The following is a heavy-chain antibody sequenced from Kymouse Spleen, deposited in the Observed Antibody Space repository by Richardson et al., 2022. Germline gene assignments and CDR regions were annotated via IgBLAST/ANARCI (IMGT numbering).Heavy chain of an antibody. CDR1: GFTFSSYW. V-gene: IGHV3-74*01. D-gene: IGHD3-10*01. CDR2: INSDGSST. CDR3: ARDYYGSGSYYYYYYYGMDV. J-gene: IGHJ6*02. Sequence: EVQLVESGGGLVQPGGSLRLSCAASGFTFSSYWMHWVRQAPGKGLVWVSRINSDGSSTSYADSVKGRFTISRDNAKNTLYLQMNSLRAEDTAVYYCARDYYGSGSYYYYYYYGMDVWGQGTTVTVSS.